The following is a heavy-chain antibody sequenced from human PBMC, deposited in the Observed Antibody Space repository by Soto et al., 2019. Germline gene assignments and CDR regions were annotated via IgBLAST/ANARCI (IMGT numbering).Heavy chain of an antibody. J-gene: IGHJ6*02. V-gene: IGHV1-18*01. CDR3: AREVEYTNDVDV. CDR1: GYTFTSYG. CDR2: ISAYNGNT. Sequence: ASVKVSCKASGYTFTSYGISWVRQAPGQGLEWMGWISAYNGNTNYAQKHQGRVTMTTDTSTSTAYMELSSLRSEDTAVYYCAREVEYTNDVDVWGQGTTVTVS. D-gene: IGHD6-6*01.